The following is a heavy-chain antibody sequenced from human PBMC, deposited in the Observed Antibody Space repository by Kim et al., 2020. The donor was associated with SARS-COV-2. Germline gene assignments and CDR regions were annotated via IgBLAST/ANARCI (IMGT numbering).Heavy chain of an antibody. J-gene: IGHJ4*02. CDR2: IRTKANNYAT. CDR3: TTYSGRFSDLFDY. D-gene: IGHD1-26*01. Sequence: GGSLRRSCAASGFTLSDFVMHWVRQAPGKGLEWVGRIRTKANNYATAYGVSVKGRFSISRDDSKNTAHLQMKSLKTEDTAVYYCTTYSGRFSDLFDYWGQGTLVTVSS. CDR1: GFTLSDFV. V-gene: IGHV3-73*01.